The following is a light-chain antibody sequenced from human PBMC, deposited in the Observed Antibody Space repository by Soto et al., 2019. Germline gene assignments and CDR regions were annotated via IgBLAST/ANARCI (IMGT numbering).Light chain of an antibody. CDR3: QQYGSSPYT. J-gene: IGKJ2*01. Sequence: EIVLTQSPGTLSLSPGERATLSCRASQSVSSSYLAWYQQKPGQAPRLLIYGASSRATSIPDRFSGSGSGTDFTLTISRLEPEDCAVYYCQQYGSSPYTFGQRTELEIK. V-gene: IGKV3-20*01. CDR2: GAS. CDR1: QSVSSSY.